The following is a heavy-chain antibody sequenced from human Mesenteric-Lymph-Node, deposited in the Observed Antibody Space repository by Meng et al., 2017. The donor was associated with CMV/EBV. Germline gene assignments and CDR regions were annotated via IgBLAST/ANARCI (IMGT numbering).Heavy chain of an antibody. J-gene: IGHJ4*02. CDR1: GSSVCSGGYY. V-gene: IGHV4-31*03. Sequence: CTVSGSSVCSGGYYWSWIRQSPGKGLEWIGYINDSGSTDSNPSLKSRVTISVDTSENQFSLKLSSVTAADTAVYYCARDSVAGSGLDYWGQGTLVTVSS. D-gene: IGHD6-19*01. CDR3: ARDSVAGSGLDY. CDR2: INDSGST.